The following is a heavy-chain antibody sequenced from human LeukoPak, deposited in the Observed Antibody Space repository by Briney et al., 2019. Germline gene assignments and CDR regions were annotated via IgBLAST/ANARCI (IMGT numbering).Heavy chain of an antibody. J-gene: IGHJ4*02. D-gene: IGHD6-19*01. Sequence: GGSLRLSCAASGFTFSSYTMNWVRQAPGKGLEWVSCISSSSSYIYYADSVKGRFTISRDNAKNSLYLQMNSLRAEDTAVYYCAALILAVAGPEQFDYWGQGTLVTVSS. CDR2: ISSSSSYI. CDR1: GFTFSSYT. CDR3: AALILAVAGPEQFDY. V-gene: IGHV3-21*01.